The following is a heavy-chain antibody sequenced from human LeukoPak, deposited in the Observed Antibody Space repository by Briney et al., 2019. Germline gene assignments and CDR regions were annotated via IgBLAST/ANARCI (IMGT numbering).Heavy chain of an antibody. Sequence: SETLSLTCTVSSGSISSYYWSWIRQPPGKGLEWIGYIYYSGSTNYNPSLKSRVTISVDTSKNQFSLKLSSVTAADTAVYYCATQVGAARTYFDYWGQGTLVTVSS. D-gene: IGHD6-25*01. V-gene: IGHV4-59*08. J-gene: IGHJ4*02. CDR2: IYYSGST. CDR1: SGSISSYY. CDR3: ATQVGAARTYFDY.